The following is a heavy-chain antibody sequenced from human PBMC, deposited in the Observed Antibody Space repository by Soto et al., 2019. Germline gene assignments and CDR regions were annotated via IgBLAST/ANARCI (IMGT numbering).Heavy chain of an antibody. V-gene: IGHV1-18*01. Sequence: ASVKVSCKASGYTFTSYGISWVRQAPGQGLEWMGWISAYNGNTNYAQKLQGRVTMTTDTSTSTAYMELRSLRSDDTAVYYCARDYSGGWYWENDYWSQGTLVTVSS. J-gene: IGHJ4*02. CDR1: GYTFTSYG. CDR3: ARDYSGGWYWENDY. D-gene: IGHD6-19*01. CDR2: ISAYNGNT.